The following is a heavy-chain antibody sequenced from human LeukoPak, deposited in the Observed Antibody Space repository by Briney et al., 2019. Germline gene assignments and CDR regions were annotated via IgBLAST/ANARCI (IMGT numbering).Heavy chain of an antibody. D-gene: IGHD6-19*01. Sequence: GGSLRLSCAASGFTFSSYAMHWVRQAPGKGLEWVAVISYDGSNRCYADSVKGRFTISRDNSKNTLYLQMNSLRAEDTAVYYCAIPSSGWSFDYWGQGTLVTVSS. V-gene: IGHV3-30-3*01. CDR2: ISYDGSNR. J-gene: IGHJ4*02. CDR1: GFTFSSYA. CDR3: AIPSSGWSFDY.